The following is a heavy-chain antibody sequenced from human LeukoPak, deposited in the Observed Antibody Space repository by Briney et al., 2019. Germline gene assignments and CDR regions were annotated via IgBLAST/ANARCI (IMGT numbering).Heavy chain of an antibody. D-gene: IGHD3-10*01. V-gene: IGHV1-2*02. CDR3: ARDSDPTYYFDSGPYHAY. CDR2: INPNSGDT. Sequence: ASVKVSCKASGYTFTGCFMRWVRQAPGQGLEWMGWINPNSGDTNYAQKFQGRVTTTRDTSISTAYMELSRLRSDDTAVYYCARDSDPTYYFDSGPYHAYWGQGTLVTVSS. CDR1: GYTFTGCF. J-gene: IGHJ4*02.